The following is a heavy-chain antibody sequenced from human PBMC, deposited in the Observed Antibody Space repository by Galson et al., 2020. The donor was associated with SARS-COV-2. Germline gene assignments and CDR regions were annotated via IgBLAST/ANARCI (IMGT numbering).Heavy chain of an antibody. V-gene: IGHV3-21*01. CDR3: ARAVGTAVVYYWYFDL. CDR2: MSSSGSQI. J-gene: IGHJ2*01. Sequence: GGSLRLSCTSSGLTFNKYTMNWVRQAPGKGPEWLSSMSSSGSQIFYAASVRGRFTISRDDATNSLNLQMNSLRVEDTAVYYCARAVGTAVVYYWYFDLWGRGALVTVSS. CDR1: GLTFNKYT. D-gene: IGHD1-1*01.